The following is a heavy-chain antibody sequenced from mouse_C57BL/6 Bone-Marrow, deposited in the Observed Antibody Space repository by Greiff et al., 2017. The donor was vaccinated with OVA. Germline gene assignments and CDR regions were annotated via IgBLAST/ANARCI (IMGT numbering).Heavy chain of an antibody. CDR3: ARDLLGYFDV. V-gene: IGHV7-1*01. D-gene: IGHD1-1*01. CDR2: SRNKANDYTT. Sequence: EVHLVESGGGLVQSGRSLRLSCATSGFTFSDFYMEWVRQAPGKGLEWIAASRNKANDYTTEYSASVKGRFIVSRDTSQSILYLQMNALRAEDTAIYYCARDLLGYFDVWGTGTTVTVSS. CDR1: GFTFSDFY. J-gene: IGHJ1*03.